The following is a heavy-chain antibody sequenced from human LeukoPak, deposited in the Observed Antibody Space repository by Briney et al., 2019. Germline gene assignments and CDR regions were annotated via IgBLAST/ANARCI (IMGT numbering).Heavy chain of an antibody. CDR2: INSDGSST. CDR3: AREDDFWSGYYHNWFDP. D-gene: IGHD3-3*01. J-gene: IGHJ5*02. V-gene: IGHV3-74*01. CDR1: GFTFSSYW. Sequence: GGSLRLSCAASGFTFSSYWMHWVRHAPGKGLVWVSRINSDGSSTSYADSVKGRFTISRDNAKNTLYLQMNSLRAEDTAVCYCAREDDFWSGYYHNWFDPWGQGTLVTVSS.